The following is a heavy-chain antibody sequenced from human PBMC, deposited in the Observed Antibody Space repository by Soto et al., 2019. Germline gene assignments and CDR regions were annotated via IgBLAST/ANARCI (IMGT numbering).Heavy chain of an antibody. CDR1: GGSISSTNW. Sequence: QVQLQESGPGLVKPSGTLSLTCTVSGGSISSTNWWFWVRQPPEKGLEWIGEIHHTGGSNYNPSLLSRGSISIDEAKNEFSRDLSSVSSADAAVYYCAREPYSGSFSKDYWGQGTLVTVSS. J-gene: IGHJ4*02. CDR3: AREPYSGSFSKDY. V-gene: IGHV4-4*02. D-gene: IGHD1-26*01. CDR2: IHHTGGS.